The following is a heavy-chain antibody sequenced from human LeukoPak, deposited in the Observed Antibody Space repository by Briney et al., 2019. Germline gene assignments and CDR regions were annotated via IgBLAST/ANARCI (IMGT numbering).Heavy chain of an antibody. CDR1: GGSFSGYY. CDR3: ARGYYYDSSGYYY. J-gene: IGHJ4*02. CDR2: INHSGST. V-gene: IGHV4-34*01. D-gene: IGHD3-22*01. Sequence: SETLSLTCAVYGGSFSGYYWSWIRQPPGKGLEWIGEINHSGSTNYNPSLKSRVTISVDTSKNQFSLKLSSVTAADTAVYYCARGYYYDSSGYYYWGQGTLVTVSS.